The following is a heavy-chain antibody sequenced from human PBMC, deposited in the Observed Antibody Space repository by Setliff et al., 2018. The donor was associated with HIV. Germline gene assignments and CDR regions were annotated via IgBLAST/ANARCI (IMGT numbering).Heavy chain of an antibody. CDR2: VKSEGDGGAT. CDR3: VKGPSTSSWAVTWDAFDI. Sequence: PGGSLRLSCAASGFTFSHAWMSWVRQVPGKGLEWVGHVKSEGDGGATNYAAPVMGRFIISRDDSKSTVYLQMNSLRVDDSAFYHCVKGPSTSSWAVTWDAFDIWGQGTPVTVSS. CDR1: GFTFSHAW. V-gene: IGHV3-15*05. J-gene: IGHJ3*02. D-gene: IGHD6-13*01.